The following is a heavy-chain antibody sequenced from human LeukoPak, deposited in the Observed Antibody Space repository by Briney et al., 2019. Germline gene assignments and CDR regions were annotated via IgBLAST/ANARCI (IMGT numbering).Heavy chain of an antibody. Sequence: ASVKVSCKASGYTFTGYYMHWVRQAPGQGLEWMGWINPNSGGTNYAQKFQGRVTMTRDTSISTAYMELSRLRSDDTAVYYCARDLARATVFDYWGQGTLVTVSS. CDR3: ARDLARATVFDY. CDR2: INPNSGGT. V-gene: IGHV1-2*02. J-gene: IGHJ4*02. CDR1: GYTFTGYY.